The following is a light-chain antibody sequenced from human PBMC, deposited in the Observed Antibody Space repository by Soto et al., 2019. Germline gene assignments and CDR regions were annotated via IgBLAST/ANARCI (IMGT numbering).Light chain of an antibody. V-gene: IGKV3-20*01. CDR1: QSVSSNY. Sequence: ELVLTQSPGTLSLSPGEGATLSCRASQSVSSNYLAWYHHKPGQAPRLLIYGASNRATGVPDRFSGSGSGTDFTLTISRLEPEDFAVYYCQQYGSSPLTCGGGTKVESK. CDR3: QQYGSSPLT. CDR2: GAS. J-gene: IGKJ4*01.